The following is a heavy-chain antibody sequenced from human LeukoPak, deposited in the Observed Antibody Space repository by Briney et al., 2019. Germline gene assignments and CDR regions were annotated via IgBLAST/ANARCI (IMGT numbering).Heavy chain of an antibody. CDR3: ATADSESFYFYS. V-gene: IGHV4-31*03. CDR2: TSYSEGT. Sequence: PSETLSLTCIVSGGSVSRGGYYWNWIRQHPGKGLEWIGFTSYSEGTYYNPSLMSRITLSVDRSQNQFSLKMRDVTAADTAVYFCATADSESFYFYSRGQGVLVAVSS. J-gene: IGHJ4*02. D-gene: IGHD3-22*01. CDR1: GGSVSRGGYY.